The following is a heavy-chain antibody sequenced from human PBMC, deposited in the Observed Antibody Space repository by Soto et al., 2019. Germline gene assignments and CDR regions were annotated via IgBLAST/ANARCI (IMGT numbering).Heavy chain of an antibody. CDR1: GFTFSNYL. D-gene: IGHD1-26*01. V-gene: IGHV3-7*01. J-gene: IGHJ2*01. CDR3: ARRATTSAGYFDL. CDR2: IKQDGSEK. Sequence: PGGSLRLSCAASGFTFSNYLMSWVRQAPGKGLEWVANIKQDGSEKNYKDSVKGRLTISRDNAKNSLSLQMNSLRAEDTAVYYCARRATTSAGYFDLWGRGTLVTVSS.